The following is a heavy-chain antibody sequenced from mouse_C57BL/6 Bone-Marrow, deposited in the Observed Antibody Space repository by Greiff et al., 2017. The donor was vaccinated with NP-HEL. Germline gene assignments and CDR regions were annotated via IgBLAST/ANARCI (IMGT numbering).Heavy chain of an antibody. V-gene: IGHV1-55*01. CDR3: ARYSYYDYDGFAY. Sequence: VQLQQPGAELVKPGASVKMSCKASGYTFTSYWITWVKQRPGQGLEWIGDIYPGSGSTNYNEKFKSKATLTVDTSSSTAYMQLSSLTSEDSAVYYCARYSYYDYDGFAYWGQGTLVTVSA. CDR2: IYPGSGST. J-gene: IGHJ3*01. CDR1: GYTFTSYW. D-gene: IGHD2-4*01.